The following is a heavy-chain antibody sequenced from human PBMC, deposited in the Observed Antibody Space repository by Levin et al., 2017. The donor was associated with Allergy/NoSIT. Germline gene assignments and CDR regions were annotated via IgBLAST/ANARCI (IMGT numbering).Heavy chain of an antibody. Sequence: SETLSLTCTVSGGSISSSSYYWGWIRQPPGKGLEWIGSIYYSGSTYYNPSLKSRVTISVDTSKNQFSLKLSSVTAADTAVYYCARDETNYYGSGSYYGYWGQGTLVTVSS. V-gene: IGHV4-39*07. CDR2: IYYSGST. CDR1: GGSISSSSYY. CDR3: ARDETNYYGSGSYYGY. J-gene: IGHJ4*02. D-gene: IGHD3-10*01.